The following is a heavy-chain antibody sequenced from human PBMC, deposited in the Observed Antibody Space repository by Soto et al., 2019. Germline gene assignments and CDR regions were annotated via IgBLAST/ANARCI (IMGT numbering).Heavy chain of an antibody. J-gene: IGHJ6*02. D-gene: IGHD2-2*01. Sequence: AVKVSCKASGGTFSSYAISWVRQAPGQGLEWMGGIIPISDTTNYAQKFQGRVTITADESTSTAYMELSSLRSEDTAVYYCARSQGSSTSLEIYYYYYYGMDVWGQGTTVTVSS. CDR2: IIPISDTT. V-gene: IGHV1-69*13. CDR3: ARSQGSSTSLEIYYYYYYGMDV. CDR1: GGTFSSYA.